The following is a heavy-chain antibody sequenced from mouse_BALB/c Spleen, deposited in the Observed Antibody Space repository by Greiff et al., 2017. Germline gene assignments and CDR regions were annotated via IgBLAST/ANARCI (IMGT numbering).Heavy chain of an antibody. CDR2: INPSSGYT. D-gene: IGHD4-1*01. Sequence: VQLVESGAELARPGASVKMSCKASGYTFTSYTMHWVKQRPGQGLEWIGYINPSSGYTNYNQKFKDKATLTADKSSSTAYMQLSSLTSEDSAVYYCANWDYFDYWGQGTTLTVSS. J-gene: IGHJ2*01. CDR1: GYTFTSYT. V-gene: IGHV1-4*01. CDR3: ANWDYFDY.